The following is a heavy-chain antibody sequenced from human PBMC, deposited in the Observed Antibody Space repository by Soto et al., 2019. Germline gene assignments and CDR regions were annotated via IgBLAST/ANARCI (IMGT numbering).Heavy chain of an antibody. CDR1: GGSLSGYY. Sequence: PSETLSLTCAVYGGSLSGYYWSWIRQPPGKGLEWIGEINHCGNTNYHRSLKSRVTISVDTSKNRCSLKLSDVTAADRAVYYCARLSECSDWAPRDYWGQGTLVTVSS. D-gene: IGHD6-19*01. V-gene: IGHV4-34*01. CDR2: INHCGNT. J-gene: IGHJ4*02. CDR3: ARLSECSDWAPRDY.